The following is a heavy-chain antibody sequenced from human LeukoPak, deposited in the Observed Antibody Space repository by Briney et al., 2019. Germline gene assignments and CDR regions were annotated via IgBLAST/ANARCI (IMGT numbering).Heavy chain of an antibody. Sequence: PGGSLRLSCAASGFSFSGHWMNWVRQAPGKGLEWVANIKQDGSEKFYVDSVKGRFTISRDNAKNSLYLQMDSLSAEDTAVYYCARSPPGIVGASRPLGYWGQGTLVTVSS. CDR3: ARSPPGIVGASRPLGY. D-gene: IGHD1-26*01. J-gene: IGHJ4*02. V-gene: IGHV3-7*03. CDR1: GFSFSGHW. CDR2: IKQDGSEK.